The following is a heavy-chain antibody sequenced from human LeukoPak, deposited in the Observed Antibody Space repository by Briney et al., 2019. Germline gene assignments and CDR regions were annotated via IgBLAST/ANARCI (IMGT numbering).Heavy chain of an antibody. D-gene: IGHD3-22*01. CDR1: GYSISSGYY. Sequence: PSETLSLTCAVSGYSISSGYYWGWIRQPPGKGLEWIGSIYHSGSTYYNPSLKSRVTMSVDTSKNQFSLMLRSVTAADTAVYYCARAINYYDSTGYCPYFDYWGQGTLVTVSS. J-gene: IGHJ4*02. V-gene: IGHV4-38-2*01. CDR2: IYHSGST. CDR3: ARAINYYDSTGYCPYFDY.